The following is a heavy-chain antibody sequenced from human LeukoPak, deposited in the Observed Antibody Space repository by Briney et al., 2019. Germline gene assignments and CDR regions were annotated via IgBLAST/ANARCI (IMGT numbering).Heavy chain of an antibody. J-gene: IGHJ6*03. Sequence: SGTLSLTCAVSGGSISSSNWWSWVRQPPGKGLEWIGEIYHSGSTNYNPSLKSRVTISVDKSKNQFSLKLNSVTPADTAMYYCARAYCSSTSCYTSSTRYYYYMDVWGKGTTVTVSS. V-gene: IGHV4-4*02. CDR3: ARAYCSSTSCYTSSTRYYYYMDV. CDR2: IYHSGST. D-gene: IGHD2-2*02. CDR1: GGSISSSNW.